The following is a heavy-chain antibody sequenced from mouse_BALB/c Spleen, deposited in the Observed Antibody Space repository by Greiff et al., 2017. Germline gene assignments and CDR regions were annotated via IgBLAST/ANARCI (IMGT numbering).Heavy chain of an antibody. CDR1: GFTFSSYA. Sequence: EVQGVESGGGLVKPGGSLKLSCAASGFTFSSYAMSWVRQTPEKRLEWVASISSGGSTYYPDSVKGRFTISRDNARNTLYLQMSSLRSEDTAMYYCARERGFAYWGQGTLVTVSA. V-gene: IGHV5-6-5*01. CDR2: ISSGGST. CDR3: ARERGFAY. J-gene: IGHJ3*01.